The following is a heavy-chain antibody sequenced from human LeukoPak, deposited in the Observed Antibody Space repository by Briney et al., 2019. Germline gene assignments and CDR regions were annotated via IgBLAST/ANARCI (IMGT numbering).Heavy chain of an antibody. CDR2: MNPNRGNT. CDR1: GYTFTSYD. V-gene: IGHV1-8*01. J-gene: IGHJ5*02. CDR3: ARGSRGGDNWFDP. Sequence: ASVKVSCKASGYTFTSYDINWLRQATGQGLAWMGWMNPNRGNTGYAQKFQGRVTISINTSKNTAYMELSNVRAEDTAVYYCARGSRGGDNWFDPWGQGTMVTVSS. D-gene: IGHD3-10*01.